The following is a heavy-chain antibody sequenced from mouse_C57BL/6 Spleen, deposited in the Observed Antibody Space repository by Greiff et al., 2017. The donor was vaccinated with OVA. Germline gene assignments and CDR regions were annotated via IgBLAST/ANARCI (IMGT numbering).Heavy chain of an antibody. D-gene: IGHD2-4*01. CDR2: IDPSDSYT. CDR3: ARGYDYGRLGGD. J-gene: IGHJ3*01. CDR1: GYTFTSYW. V-gene: IGHV1-69*01. Sequence: QVQLQQPGAELVMPGASVKLSCKASGYTFTSYWMHWVKQRPGQGLEWIGEIDPSDSYTNYNQKFKGKSTLTVDKSSSTAYMQLSSLTSEDSAVYYCARGYDYGRLGGDWGQGTLVTVSA.